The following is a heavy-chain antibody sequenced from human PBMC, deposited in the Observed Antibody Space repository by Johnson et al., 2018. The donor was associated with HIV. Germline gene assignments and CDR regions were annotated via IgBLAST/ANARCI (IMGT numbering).Heavy chain of an antibody. CDR3: ARGVGSGWYFEIADDAFDI. CDR1: GFTVSSNY. V-gene: IGHV3-66*01. J-gene: IGHJ3*02. CDR2: IYSGGST. Sequence: VQLVESGGGLVQPGGSLRLSCAASGFTVSSNYMSWVRQAPGKGLEWVSAIYSGGSTYYADSVKGRFTISRDNSKNTLYLQMNSLRAEDTAVYYCARGVGSGWYFEIADDAFDIWGQGTMVTVSS. D-gene: IGHD6-19*01.